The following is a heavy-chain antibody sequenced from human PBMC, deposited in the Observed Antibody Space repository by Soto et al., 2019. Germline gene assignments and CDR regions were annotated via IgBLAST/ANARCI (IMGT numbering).Heavy chain of an antibody. Sequence: ESGGGVVQPGRSLRLSCAASGFTFSSYGMHWVRQAPGKGLEWVAVISYDGSNKYYADSVKGRFTISRDNSKNTLYLQMNSLRAEDTAVYYCARDKDYYDSSGYMDYWGQGTLVTVSS. J-gene: IGHJ4*02. V-gene: IGHV3-30*03. D-gene: IGHD3-22*01. CDR1: GFTFSSYG. CDR3: ARDKDYYDSSGYMDY. CDR2: ISYDGSNK.